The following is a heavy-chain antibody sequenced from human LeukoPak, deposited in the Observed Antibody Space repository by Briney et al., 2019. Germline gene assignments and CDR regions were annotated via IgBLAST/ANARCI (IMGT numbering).Heavy chain of an antibody. CDR2: IYYSGST. D-gene: IGHD6-13*01. V-gene: IGHV4-59*01. CDR3: ARLPGGSWPDYYYYRDV. J-gene: IGHJ6*03. CDR1: GGSISSYY. Sequence: SETLSLTCTVSGGSISSYYWSWIRQPPGKGLEWIGYIYYSGSTNYNPSLKSRVTISVDTSKNQFSLKLSSVTAADTAVYYCARLPGGSWPDYYYYRDVWGKGTTDTVSS.